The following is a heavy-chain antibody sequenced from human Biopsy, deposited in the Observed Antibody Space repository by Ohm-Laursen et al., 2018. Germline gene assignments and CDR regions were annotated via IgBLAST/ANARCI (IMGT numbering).Heavy chain of an antibody. CDR2: INHRGFT. D-gene: IGHD2/OR15-2a*01. J-gene: IGHJ3*02. CDR3: AKNLAVSSYALDI. Sequence: SETLSLTCAVYGGSLSGYYWNWIRQSPGKGLEWIGEINHRGFTSNNPSPKSRVTISVDTSKNQFSLKLGSVTAADTAVYYCAKNLAVSSYALDIWGQGTMVTVSS. V-gene: IGHV4-34*01. CDR1: GGSLSGYY.